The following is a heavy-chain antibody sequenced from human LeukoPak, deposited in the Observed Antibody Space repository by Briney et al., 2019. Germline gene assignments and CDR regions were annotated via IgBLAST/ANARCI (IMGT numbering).Heavy chain of an antibody. D-gene: IGHD3-9*01. CDR2: IYSSGST. CDR1: GGSISSYY. CDR3: ARDGTTYYDILTGQNGWFDP. V-gene: IGHV4-4*07. Sequence: SETLSLTCTVSGGSISSYYWNWIRQPAGKGLEWIGRIYSSGSTNYDPSLKSRVTMSVDTSKNQFSLKLSSVTAADTAVYYCARDGTTYYDILTGQNGWFDPWGQGTLVTVSS. J-gene: IGHJ5*02.